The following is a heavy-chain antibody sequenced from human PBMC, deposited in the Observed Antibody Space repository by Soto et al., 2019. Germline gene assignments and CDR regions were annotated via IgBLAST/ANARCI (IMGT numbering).Heavy chain of an antibody. CDR3: VRDQTGTYAFHH. D-gene: IGHD1-26*01. CDR2: IYYGVST. Sequence: SETLSLTCTVSGDSVTSGSHYWNWIRQTPGKGLEWIGYIYYGVSTNYNPSLRSRVTISVDTSKNQLSLNLSSVTAADTAIYYCVRDQTGTYAFHHWGQANLVTVSS. J-gene: IGHJ1*01. CDR1: GDSVTSGSHY. V-gene: IGHV4-61*01.